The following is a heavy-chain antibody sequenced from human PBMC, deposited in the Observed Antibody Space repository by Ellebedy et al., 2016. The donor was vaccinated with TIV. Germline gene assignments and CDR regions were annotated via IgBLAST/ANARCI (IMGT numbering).Heavy chain of an antibody. J-gene: IGHJ4*02. CDR3: AREKVLLWFGEFDY. D-gene: IGHD3-10*01. V-gene: IGHV3-33*08. Sequence: GESLKISCAASGFTFSSYGMHWVRQAPGKGLEWVAVIWYDGSNKYYADSVKGRFTISRDNSKNTLYLQMNSLRAEDTAVYYCAREKVLLWFGEFDYWGQGTLVTVSS. CDR2: IWYDGSNK. CDR1: GFTFSSYG.